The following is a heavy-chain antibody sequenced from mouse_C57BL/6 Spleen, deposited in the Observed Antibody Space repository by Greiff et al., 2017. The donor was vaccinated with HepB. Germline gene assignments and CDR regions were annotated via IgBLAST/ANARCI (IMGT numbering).Heavy chain of an antibody. Sequence: EVQGVESGPVLVKPGASVKMSCKASGYTFTDYYMNWVKQSHGKSLEWIGVINPYNGGTSYNQKFKGKATLTVDKSSSTAYMELNSLTSEDSAVYYCAAEYPRAGYFDYWGQGTTLTVSS. J-gene: IGHJ2*01. CDR3: AAEYPRAGYFDY. V-gene: IGHV1-19*01. D-gene: IGHD5-1*01. CDR1: GYTFTDYY. CDR2: INPYNGGT.